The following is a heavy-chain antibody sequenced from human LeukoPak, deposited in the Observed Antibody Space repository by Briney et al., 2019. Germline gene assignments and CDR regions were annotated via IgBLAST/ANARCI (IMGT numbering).Heavy chain of an antibody. CDR2: ISSSTSYI. D-gene: IGHD5-18*01. Sequence: GGSLRLSCAASGFTFSLYSMNWVRQAPGKGLEWVSSISSSTSYIYYTDSVKGRFTISRDNSKNTLYLQMNSLRAEDTAVYYCARDRRGYSYGYGTAYFDYWGQGTLVTVSS. CDR3: ARDRRGYSYGYGTAYFDY. CDR1: GFTFSLYS. J-gene: IGHJ4*02. V-gene: IGHV3-21*04.